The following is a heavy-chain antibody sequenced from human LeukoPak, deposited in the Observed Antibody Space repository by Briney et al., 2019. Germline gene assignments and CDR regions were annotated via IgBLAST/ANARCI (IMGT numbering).Heavy chain of an antibody. J-gene: IGHJ4*02. V-gene: IGHV3-53*01. Sequence: PGGSLRLSCAASGFTVSSNYMSWVRQAPGKGLEWVSVIYSGGSTYYADSVKGRFTISRDNSKNTLYLQMNSLRAEDTAVYYCARAARGAAAGTSQDYWGQGTLVTVSS. CDR3: ARAARGAAAGTSQDY. CDR1: GFTVSSNY. CDR2: IYSGGST. D-gene: IGHD6-13*01.